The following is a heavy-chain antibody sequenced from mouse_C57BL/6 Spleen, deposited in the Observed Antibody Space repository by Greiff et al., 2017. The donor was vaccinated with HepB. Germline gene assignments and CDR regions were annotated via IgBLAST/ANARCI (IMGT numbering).Heavy chain of an antibody. J-gene: IGHJ4*01. V-gene: IGHV5-9*01. D-gene: IGHD1-1*01. Sequence: EVNVVESGGGLVKPGGSLKLSCAASGFTFSSYTMSWVRQTPEKRLEWVATISGGGGNTYYPASVKGRFTISRDNAKNTLYLQMSSLRSEDTALYYCARNYYGSSYMDYWGQGTSVTVSS. CDR3: ARNYYGSSYMDY. CDR2: ISGGGGNT. CDR1: GFTFSSYT.